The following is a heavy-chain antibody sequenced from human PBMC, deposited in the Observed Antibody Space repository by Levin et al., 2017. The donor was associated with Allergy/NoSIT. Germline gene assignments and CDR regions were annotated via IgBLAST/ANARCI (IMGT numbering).Heavy chain of an antibody. CDR1: GFTVSTNY. CDR2: IYSDGNT. CDR3: ARSHSSGYYYASDY. Sequence: GGSLRLSCVVSGFTVSTNYMSWVRQAPGKGLEWVSFIYSDGNTYYADSVKGRFTISRDNSKNTLYLQMNNLRAEDTAVYYCARSHSSGYYYASDYWGQGTLVTVSS. J-gene: IGHJ4*02. D-gene: IGHD3-22*01. V-gene: IGHV3-66*01.